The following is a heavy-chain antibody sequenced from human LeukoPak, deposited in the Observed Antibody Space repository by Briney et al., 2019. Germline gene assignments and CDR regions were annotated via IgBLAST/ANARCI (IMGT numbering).Heavy chain of an antibody. CDR1: GFTISGYS. Sequence: GGSLRLSCAASGFTISGYSMSWVRQAPGKGLEWVSSISSSSSYIYYADSVKGRFTISRDNAKNSLYLQMNSLRAEDTAVYYCARDPPMTRDGDAFDIWGQGTMVTVSS. CDR3: ARDPPMTRDGDAFDI. D-gene: IGHD3-22*01. V-gene: IGHV3-21*01. J-gene: IGHJ3*02. CDR2: ISSSSSYI.